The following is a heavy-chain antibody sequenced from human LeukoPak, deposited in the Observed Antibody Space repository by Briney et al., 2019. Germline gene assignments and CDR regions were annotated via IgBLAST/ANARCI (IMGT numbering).Heavy chain of an antibody. J-gene: IGHJ5*02. CDR3: AGTTGYTSGWRWFDP. CDR1: GYTFINYG. D-gene: IGHD6-25*01. V-gene: IGHV1-18*01. CDR2: ISTYNGNT. Sequence: ASVKVSCKASGYTFINYGISWVRQAPGQGLEWMGWISTYNGNTNYAQKFQDRVTITADRSTNTIYMEVRGLRSDDTAVFYCAGTTGYTSGWRWFDPWGQGTLVTVSS.